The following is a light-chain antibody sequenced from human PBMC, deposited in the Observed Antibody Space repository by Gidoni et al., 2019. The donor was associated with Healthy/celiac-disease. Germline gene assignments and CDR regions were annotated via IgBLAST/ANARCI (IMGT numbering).Light chain of an antibody. CDR2: AAS. J-gene: IGKJ4*01. Sequence: DIQMTQSPSSVSASVGDRVTITCRASQGISSWLAWYQHKPGKAPKLLIYAASSLQSGVPSRFSGSGSGTDFTLTISSLQPEDFATYYCQQANSFPPVTFGGGTKVEIK. V-gene: IGKV1-12*01. CDR1: QGISSW. CDR3: QQANSFPPVT.